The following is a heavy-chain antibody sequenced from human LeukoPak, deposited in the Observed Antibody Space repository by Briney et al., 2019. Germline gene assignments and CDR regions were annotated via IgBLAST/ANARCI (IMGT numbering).Heavy chain of an antibody. J-gene: IGHJ4*02. CDR3: AKDLEIAAAGTPYYFDY. D-gene: IGHD6-13*01. Sequence: GGSLRLSCAASGFTFSSYAMRWVRQAPGKGLEWVSAISGSGGSTYYADSVKGRFTISRDNSKNTLYLQMNSLRAEDTAVYYCAKDLEIAAAGTPYYFDYWGQGTLVTVSS. CDR1: GFTFSSYA. CDR2: ISGSGGST. V-gene: IGHV3-23*01.